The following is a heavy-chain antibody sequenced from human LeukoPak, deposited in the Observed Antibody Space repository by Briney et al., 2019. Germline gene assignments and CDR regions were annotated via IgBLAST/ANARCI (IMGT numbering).Heavy chain of an antibody. CDR2: ISTDGSST. D-gene: IGHD4-17*01. Sequence: PGGSLSLSCPASGFTFSRSGRNWLRQAPGKGLVWVSRISTDGSSTSYADSVKGRFTISRDNGKNTLYLQMNSLRAEDTAVYYCARDLTTVTNRLVAYWGQGTLVTVSS. CDR1: GFTFSRSG. V-gene: IGHV3-74*01. J-gene: IGHJ4*02. CDR3: ARDLTTVTNRLVAY.